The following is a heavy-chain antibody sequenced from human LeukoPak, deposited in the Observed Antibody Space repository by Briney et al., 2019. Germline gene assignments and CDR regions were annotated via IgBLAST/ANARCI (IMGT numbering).Heavy chain of an antibody. CDR1: GFTFSSYE. V-gene: IGHV3-20*04. CDR3: AELGITMIGGV. CDR2: INWNGGST. D-gene: IGHD3-10*02. J-gene: IGHJ6*04. Sequence: GGSLRLSCAASGFTFSSYEMNWVRQAPGKGLEWVSGINWNGGSTGYADSVKGRFTISRDNAKNSLYLQMNSLRAEDTAVYYCAELGITMIGGVWGKGTTVTVSS.